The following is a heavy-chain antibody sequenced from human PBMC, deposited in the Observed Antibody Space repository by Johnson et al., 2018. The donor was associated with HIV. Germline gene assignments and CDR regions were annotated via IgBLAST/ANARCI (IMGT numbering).Heavy chain of an antibody. J-gene: IGHJ3*02. Sequence: GRFTISRDNSKNTLYLQMNSLRAEDTAVYYCARESTLDAFDIWGQGTMVTVSS. CDR3: ARESTLDAFDI. V-gene: IGHV3-30*01.